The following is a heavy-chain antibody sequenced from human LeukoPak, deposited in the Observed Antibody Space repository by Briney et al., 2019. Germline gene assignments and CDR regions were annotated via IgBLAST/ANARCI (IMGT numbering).Heavy chain of an antibody. CDR3: ARVGHGLGNYLGNWFDP. J-gene: IGHJ5*02. CDR2: IGAYNGNT. CDR1: GYTFTSYG. Sequence: ASVKVSCKASGYTFTSYGISWVRQAPGQGLEWMGWIGAYNGNTNYAQKLQGRVTMTTDTSTSTAYMELRSLRSDDTAVYYCARVGHGLGNYLGNWFDPWGQETLVTVSS. D-gene: IGHD4-11*01. V-gene: IGHV1-18*01.